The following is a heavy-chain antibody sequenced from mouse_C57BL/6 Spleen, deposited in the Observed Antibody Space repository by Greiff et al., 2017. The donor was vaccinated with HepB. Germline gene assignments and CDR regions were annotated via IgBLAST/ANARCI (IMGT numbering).Heavy chain of an antibody. CDR3: ARRDSSGTDDY. Sequence: VQLQQPGAELVKPGASVKLSCKASGYTFTSYWMQWVKQRPGQGLEWIGEIDPSDSYTNYNQKFKGKATLTVDTSSSTAYMQLSSLTSEASAVYYSARRDSSGTDDYWGKGTTLTVSS. J-gene: IGHJ2*01. D-gene: IGHD3-2*02. CDR2: IDPSDSYT. V-gene: IGHV1-50*01. CDR1: GYTFTSYW.